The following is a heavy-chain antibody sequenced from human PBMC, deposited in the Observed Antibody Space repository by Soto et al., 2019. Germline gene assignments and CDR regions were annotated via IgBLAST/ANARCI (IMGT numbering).Heavy chain of an antibody. CDR3: ARVQSSGREFDY. CDR2: VDPRDGST. CDR1: GYIFTTYS. V-gene: IGHV1-46*01. J-gene: IGHJ4*02. Sequence: QVQLVQSGAEMKRPGASVILSCKASGYIFTTYSIHWVRQTAGQGLEWMAKVDPRDGSTGYAQKFRGRVSMAWDTSTGTVSMEVSSLTSDDTATYYCARVQSSGREFDYWGQGTQVTVSS. D-gene: IGHD6-25*01.